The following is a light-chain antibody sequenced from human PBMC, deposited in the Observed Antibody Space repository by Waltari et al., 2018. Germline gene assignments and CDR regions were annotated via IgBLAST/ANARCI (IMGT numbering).Light chain of an antibody. CDR2: GAS. CDR3: QQYNNWPPWT. Sequence: EIVMTQSPATRSVSPGERATLSCRASQSVSSNLAWYQQKPGQAPRLLIYGASTRATGIPTRFSGSGSGTEFTLTISSLQSEDFAVYYGQQYNNWPPWTFGQGTKVEIK. CDR1: QSVSSN. V-gene: IGKV3-15*01. J-gene: IGKJ1*01.